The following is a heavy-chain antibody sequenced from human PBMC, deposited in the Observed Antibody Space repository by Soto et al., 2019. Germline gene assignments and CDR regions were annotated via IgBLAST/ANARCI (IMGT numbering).Heavy chain of an antibody. CDR2: IIPILRMA. J-gene: IGHJ4*02. V-gene: IGHV1-69*02. Sequence: QVQLVQSGAEVKMPGSSVKVSCTASGGTFTSYTFSWVRQVPGQGLEWMGRIIPILRMADFVQKFQGRVTINADESTSTVYMEQSSLRSKDTAVDYCAASYGSGSAQFAYWGQGTQVTVS. CDR3: AASYGSGSAQFAY. D-gene: IGHD3-10*01. CDR1: GGTFTSYT.